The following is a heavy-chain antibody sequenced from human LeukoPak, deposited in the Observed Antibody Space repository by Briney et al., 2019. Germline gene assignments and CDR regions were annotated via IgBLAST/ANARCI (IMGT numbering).Heavy chain of an antibody. J-gene: IGHJ4*02. V-gene: IGHV3-23*01. Sequence: GWSLRLSCAASGFTFSSYAMSWVRQAPGKGLEWVSAISGSGGSTYYADSVKGRSTISRDNSKNTLYLQMNSLRAEDTAVYYCAKAPTNYYDSSGYYYYWGQGTLVTVSS. CDR1: GFTFSSYA. CDR2: ISGSGGST. CDR3: AKAPTNYYDSSGYYYY. D-gene: IGHD3-22*01.